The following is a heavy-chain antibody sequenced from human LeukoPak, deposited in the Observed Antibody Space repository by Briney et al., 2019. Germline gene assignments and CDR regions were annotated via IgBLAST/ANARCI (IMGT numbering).Heavy chain of an antibody. CDR2: INHSGNT. CDR3: ARGGDYGPTDY. J-gene: IGHJ4*02. CDR1: GGSFSGLY. Sequence: PSETLSLTCAVYGGSFSGLYWSWLRQPRGKGLEWIGEINHSGNTNYNPSLKSRVTISVDTSKNQCSLKLSSVTAADTAVYYCARGGDYGPTDYWGQGTLVTVSS. V-gene: IGHV4-34*01. D-gene: IGHD3-10*01.